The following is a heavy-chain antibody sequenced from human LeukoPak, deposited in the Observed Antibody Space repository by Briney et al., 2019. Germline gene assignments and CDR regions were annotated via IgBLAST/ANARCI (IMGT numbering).Heavy chain of an antibody. CDR3: ATQYAQSYDF. V-gene: IGHV5-51*01. CDR2: MHPGDSDI. J-gene: IGHJ4*02. D-gene: IGHD2-8*01. CDR1: GYTFDNYW. Sequence: GESLKISCKGSGYTFDNYWISWVRQTPGKGLEWLGIMHPGDSDIRYSPSFQGQVTMSADRSISTAYLQWSSLKASDTATYYCATQYAQSYDFWGQGTLVTVSS.